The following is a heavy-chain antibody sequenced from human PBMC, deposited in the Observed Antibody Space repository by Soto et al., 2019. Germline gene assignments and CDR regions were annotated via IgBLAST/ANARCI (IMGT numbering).Heavy chain of an antibody. D-gene: IGHD5-18*01. V-gene: IGHV1-2*02. CDR3: ARVGYSYGYDYYYGMDV. Sequence: QVQLVESGAEVKKPGASVKVSCNASGYTFTGYYMHWVRQAPGQGLEWMGWINPNSGGTNYAQKFQGRVTMTRDTSISTAYMELSRLRSDDTAVYYCARVGYSYGYDYYYGMDVWGQGTTVTVSS. CDR2: INPNSGGT. CDR1: GYTFTGYY. J-gene: IGHJ6*02.